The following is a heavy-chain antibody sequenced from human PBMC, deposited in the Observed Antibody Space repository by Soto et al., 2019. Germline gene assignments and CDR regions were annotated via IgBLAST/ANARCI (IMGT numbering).Heavy chain of an antibody. V-gene: IGHV4-59*08. CDR3: ATYDSSGLAF. D-gene: IGHD3-22*01. CDR1: RSPISSYY. Sequence: SETLSLTCTVSRSPISSYYWNWIRQPPGKRLEWIGYVYYSRTTYYNPCLKSRLTMSMDTSKKQYSLRLTSLTAADTAVYYCATYDSSGLAFWGQGTLVTVSS. J-gene: IGHJ4*02. CDR2: VYYSRTT.